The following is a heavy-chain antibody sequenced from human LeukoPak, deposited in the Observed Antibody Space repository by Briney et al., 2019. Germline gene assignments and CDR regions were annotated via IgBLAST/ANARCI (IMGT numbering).Heavy chain of an antibody. CDR3: AKAYHYYYDSSGHRDLDY. J-gene: IGHJ4*02. CDR2: ISGSGGST. CDR1: GFTFSSYA. Sequence: GGSLRLSCAASGFTFSSYAMSWVRQAPGKGLEWVSAISGSGGSTYYADSVKGRFTISRDNSKNTLYLQMNSLRAEDTAVYYCAKAYHYYYDSSGHRDLDYWGQGTLVAVSS. D-gene: IGHD3-22*01. V-gene: IGHV3-23*01.